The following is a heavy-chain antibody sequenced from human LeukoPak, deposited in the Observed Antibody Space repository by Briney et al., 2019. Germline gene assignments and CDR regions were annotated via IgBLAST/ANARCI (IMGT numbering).Heavy chain of an antibody. V-gene: IGHV1-18*01. CDR2: ISAYNGNT. CDR3: ARQRGLLQPYYFDY. J-gene: IGHJ4*02. CDR1: GYTFTSYG. Sequence: GASVKVSCKASGYTFTSYGISWVRQAPGQGLEWMGWISAYNGNTNYAQKLQGRVTMTTDTSTSTAYMELRSLRSDDTAVYYCARQRGLLQPYYFDYWGQGTLVTVSS. D-gene: IGHD5-24*01.